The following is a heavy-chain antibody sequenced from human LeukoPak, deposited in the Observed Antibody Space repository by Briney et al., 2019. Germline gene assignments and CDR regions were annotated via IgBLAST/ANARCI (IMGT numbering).Heavy chain of an antibody. CDR3: ARDMYYGSGTPVQYGMDV. CDR2: FSGRGGST. J-gene: IGHJ6*02. D-gene: IGHD3-10*01. V-gene: IGHV3-23*01. CDR1: GFTFSNYA. Sequence: PGGSLRLSCAASGFTFSNYAMTWARQAPGKGVEWGSSFSGRGGSTYYADSVKGRFTISRDNSKNTVYLQMNTQRGADTAVYYCARDMYYGSGTPVQYGMDVWGLGTTVTVSS.